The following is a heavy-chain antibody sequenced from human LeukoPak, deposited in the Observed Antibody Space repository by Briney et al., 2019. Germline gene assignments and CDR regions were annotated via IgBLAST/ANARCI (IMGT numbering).Heavy chain of an antibody. J-gene: IGHJ4*02. Sequence: PSETLSLTCTVSGVSISGFYWNWIRQPPRKGLEWVGYSHTGGSISSNPSLNSRVAFSMDTSKNQVSLRLNSVTATDTAVYYCARRRGGFGEGEFDYWGQRIPVTVST. D-gene: IGHD3-10*01. CDR1: GVSISGFY. V-gene: IGHV4-4*08. CDR3: ARRRGGFGEGEFDY. CDR2: SHTGGSI.